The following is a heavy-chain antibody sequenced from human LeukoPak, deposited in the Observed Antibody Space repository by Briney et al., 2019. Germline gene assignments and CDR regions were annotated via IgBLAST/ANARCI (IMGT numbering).Heavy chain of an antibody. V-gene: IGHV1-69*13. CDR2: IIPIFGTA. Sequence: GASVKVSCKASGGTFSSYAISWVRQAPGQGLEWMGGIIPIFGTANYAQKFQGRVTITADESTSTAYMALSSLRSEDTAVYYCARGSIAARTFDYWGQGTLVTVSS. D-gene: IGHD6-6*01. J-gene: IGHJ4*02. CDR3: ARGSIAARTFDY. CDR1: GGTFSSYA.